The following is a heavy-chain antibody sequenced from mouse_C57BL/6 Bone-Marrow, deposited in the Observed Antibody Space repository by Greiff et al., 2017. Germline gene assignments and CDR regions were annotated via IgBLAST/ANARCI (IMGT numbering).Heavy chain of an antibody. Sequence: EVKLMESGEGLVKPGGSLKLSCAASGFTFSSYAMSWVRQTPEKRLEWVAYISSGGDYIYYADTVKGRFTISRDNARNTLYLQMSSLESEDTAMYYCTRGGDYGSRSRWYFDVWGTGTTVTVSS. CDR1: GFTFSSYA. CDR2: ISSGGDYI. D-gene: IGHD1-1*01. J-gene: IGHJ1*03. CDR3: TRGGDYGSRSRWYFDV. V-gene: IGHV5-9-1*02.